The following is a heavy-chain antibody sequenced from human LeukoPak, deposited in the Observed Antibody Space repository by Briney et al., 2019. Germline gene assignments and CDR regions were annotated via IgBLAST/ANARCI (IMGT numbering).Heavy chain of an antibody. V-gene: IGHV4-59*01. CDR3: ARDRGYSYGKGEFDY. Sequence: SETLSLTCAVSGGSFSGYYWSWIRQPPGKGLEWIGYIYYSGSTNYNPSLKSRVTISVDTSKNQFSLKLSSVTAADTAVYYCARDRGYSYGKGEFDYWGQGTLVTVSS. D-gene: IGHD5-18*01. CDR2: IYYSGST. J-gene: IGHJ4*02. CDR1: GGSFSGYY.